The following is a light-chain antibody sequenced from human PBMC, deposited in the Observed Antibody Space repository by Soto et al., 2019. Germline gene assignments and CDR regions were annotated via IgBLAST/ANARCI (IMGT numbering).Light chain of an antibody. Sequence: DIQMTQSPYTLSASVGDRDTITCRASQSINTWLAWYQLKPGRAPKLLIYKASTLESGVPSRFSGSGSGTEFTLTISSLQPGDFATYYCQQYQTYSQFGQGTKVEIK. J-gene: IGKJ1*01. CDR1: QSINTW. V-gene: IGKV1-5*03. CDR3: QQYQTYSQ. CDR2: KAS.